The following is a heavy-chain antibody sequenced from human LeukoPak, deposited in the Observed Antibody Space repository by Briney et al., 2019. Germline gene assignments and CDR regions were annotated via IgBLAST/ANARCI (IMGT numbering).Heavy chain of an antibody. CDR2: ISGSGSST. V-gene: IGHV3-23*01. Sequence: GGSLRLSCAASGFIFSSYAMSWVRQAPGKGLEWVSSISGSGSSTYYADSVKGRFTIFRDNSKNTLYLQMNSRRAEDTAVYYCAKYGATAGTNYFDNWGQGTLVTVSS. CDR1: GFIFSSYA. J-gene: IGHJ4*02. CDR3: AKYGATAGTNYFDN. D-gene: IGHD6-13*01.